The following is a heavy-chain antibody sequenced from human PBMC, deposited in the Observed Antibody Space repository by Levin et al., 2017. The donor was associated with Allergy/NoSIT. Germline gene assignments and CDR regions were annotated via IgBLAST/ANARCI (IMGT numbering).Heavy chain of an antibody. CDR1: GGSISSGSYY. CDR3: ARVNSGYDWDYYYYMDV. D-gene: IGHD5-12*01. J-gene: IGHJ6*03. Sequence: SETLSLTCTVSGGSISSGSYYWSWIRQPAGKGLEWIGRIYTSGSTNYNPSLKSRVTISVDTSKNQFSLKLSSVTAADTAVYYCARVNSGYDWDYYYYMDVWGKGTTVTVSS. CDR2: IYTSGST. V-gene: IGHV4-61*02.